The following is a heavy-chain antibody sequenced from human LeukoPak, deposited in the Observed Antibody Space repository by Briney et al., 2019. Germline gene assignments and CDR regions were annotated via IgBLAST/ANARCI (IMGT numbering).Heavy chain of an antibody. CDR2: IKSKTDGGTT. V-gene: IGHV3-15*01. Sequence: GGSLRLSCAASGFTFSNAWMSWVRQAPGKVLEWVGRIKSKTDGGTTDYAAPVKGRFTISRDDSKNTLYLQMNSLKTEDTAVYYCTTDSSGYYYAYFDYWGQGTLVTVSS. CDR1: GFTFSNAW. J-gene: IGHJ4*02. D-gene: IGHD3-22*01. CDR3: TTDSSGYYYAYFDY.